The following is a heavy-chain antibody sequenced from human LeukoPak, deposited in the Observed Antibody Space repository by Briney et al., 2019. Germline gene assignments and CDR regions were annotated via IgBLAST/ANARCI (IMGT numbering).Heavy chain of an antibody. V-gene: IGHV4-39*07. Sequence: SETLSLTCTVSGGSISSSSYYWGWIRQPPGKGLEWIGSIYYSGSTYYNPSLKSRVTISVDTSKNQFSLKLSSVTAADTAVYYCARDPHGSSGYLGNAFDIWGQGTMVTVSS. CDR3: ARDPHGSSGYLGNAFDI. D-gene: IGHD3-22*01. CDR1: GGSISSSSYY. CDR2: IYYSGST. J-gene: IGHJ3*02.